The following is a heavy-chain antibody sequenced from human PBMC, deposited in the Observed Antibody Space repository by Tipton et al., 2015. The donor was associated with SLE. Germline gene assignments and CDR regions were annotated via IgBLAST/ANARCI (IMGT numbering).Heavy chain of an antibody. CDR2: ISAYNGNT. Sequence: QLVQSGAEVKKPGESLKISCKGSGYSFTSYGISWVRQAPGQGLEWMGWISAYNGNTNYAQKLQGRVTMTTDTSTSTAYMELRSLRSDDTAVYYCARGSRRDDAFDIWGQGTMVTVSS. V-gene: IGHV1-18*04. CDR3: ARGSRRDDAFDI. D-gene: IGHD5-24*01. J-gene: IGHJ3*02. CDR1: GYSFTSYG.